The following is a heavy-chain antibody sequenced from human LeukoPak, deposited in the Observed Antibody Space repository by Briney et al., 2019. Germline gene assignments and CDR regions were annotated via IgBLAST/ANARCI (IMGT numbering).Heavy chain of an antibody. Sequence: GGSLRLSCAASGFTFSSYAVSWVRQAPGKGLEWVSAISARGDSTYYADSVEGRSTISRDNSKNTLYLQMNSLRGEDTALYYCARGAYGDYDYWGQGTLVTVSS. CDR1: GFTFSSYA. V-gene: IGHV3-23*01. CDR3: ARGAYGDYDY. D-gene: IGHD4-17*01. CDR2: ISARGDST. J-gene: IGHJ4*02.